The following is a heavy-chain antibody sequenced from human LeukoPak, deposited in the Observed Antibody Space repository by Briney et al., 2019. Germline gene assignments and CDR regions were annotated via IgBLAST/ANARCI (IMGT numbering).Heavy chain of an antibody. Sequence: PGGSLRLSCAASGFTVSTHDMSWVRQAPGKGLEWVSGIYMGGNTFYAGSVKGRFTISRHTSKNTPYPQMNSLRAEDTAVYYCARVGDEVGYTRGYVVYWGQGTLVTVSS. D-gene: IGHD3-16*02. CDR3: ARVGDEVGYTRGYVVY. CDR1: GFTVSTHD. V-gene: IGHV3-53*04. J-gene: IGHJ4*02. CDR2: IYMGGNT.